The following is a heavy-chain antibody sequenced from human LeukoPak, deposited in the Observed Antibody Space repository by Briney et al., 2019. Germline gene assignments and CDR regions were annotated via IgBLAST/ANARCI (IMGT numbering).Heavy chain of an antibody. J-gene: IGHJ4*02. CDR1: GYTFTSYY. Sequence: ASVKVSCKASGYTFTSYYMHWVRQAPGQGLEWMGGIIPIFGTANYAQKFQGRVTITADESTSTAYMELSSLRSEDTAVYYCAISVDYWGQGTLVTVSS. CDR2: IIPIFGTA. V-gene: IGHV1-69*13. CDR3: AISVDY.